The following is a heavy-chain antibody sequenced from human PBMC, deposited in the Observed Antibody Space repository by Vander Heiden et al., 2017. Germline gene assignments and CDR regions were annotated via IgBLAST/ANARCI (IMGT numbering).Heavy chain of an antibody. CDR1: GYTFTNYD. CDR2: MNPNSDNT. CDR3: ARRYSDNDYRWLD. Sequence: QVQLVQSGAEVRKPGASVKVSCKASGYTFTNYDINWVRQAPGQGLEWMGWMNPNSDNTVYAQRFQGRVTMTRNTSISTAYMAMSSLTAEDAAVYYCARRYSDNDYRWLDWGNRTMVTVSS. J-gene: IGHJ4*01. D-gene: IGHD5-12*01. V-gene: IGHV1-8*01.